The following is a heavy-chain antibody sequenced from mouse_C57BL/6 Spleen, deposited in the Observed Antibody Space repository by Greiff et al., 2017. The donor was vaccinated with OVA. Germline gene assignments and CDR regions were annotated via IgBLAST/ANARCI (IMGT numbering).Heavy chain of an antibody. J-gene: IGHJ3*01. Sequence: EVKLMESGPELVKPGASVKIPCKASGYTFTDYNMDWVKQSHGKSLEWIGDINPNNGGTIYNQKFKGKATLTVDKSSSTAYMGLRSLTSEDTAVYYCARSPGDYYGSSLFAYWGQGTLVTVSA. CDR1: GYTFTDYN. CDR3: ARSPGDYYGSSLFAY. D-gene: IGHD1-1*01. CDR2: INPNNGGT. V-gene: IGHV1-18*01.